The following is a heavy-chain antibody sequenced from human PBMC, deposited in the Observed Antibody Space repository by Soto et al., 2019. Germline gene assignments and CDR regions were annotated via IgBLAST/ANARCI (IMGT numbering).Heavy chain of an antibody. D-gene: IGHD2-15*01. V-gene: IGHV3-30*04. J-gene: IGHJ4*02. CDR1: GLTFSSYA. Sequence: GGSLRLSCATSGLTFSSYAMHWVRQAPGKGLEWVAVTTSDGSNKFYADSVKGRFTISSDNSKSTLYLQMDSLRVEDTAVYYYTTGRAVVAANLYYFDYWGQGTLVTVSS. CDR3: TTGRAVVAANLYYFDY. CDR2: TTSDGSNK.